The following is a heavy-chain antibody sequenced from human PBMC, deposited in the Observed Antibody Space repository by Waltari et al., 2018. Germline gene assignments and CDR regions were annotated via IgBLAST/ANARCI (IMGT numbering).Heavy chain of an antibody. CDR3: ARPAYGSGSYLFY. J-gene: IGHJ4*02. D-gene: IGHD3-10*01. V-gene: IGHV3-30*02. CDR1: GFTFRSYG. CDR2: IRYDGSNK. Sequence: QVQLVESGGGVVQPGGSLRLSCAASGFTFRSYGMHWVRQDQGKGLEWVAFIRYDGSNKYYADSVKGRFTISRDNSKNTLYLQMNSLRAEDTAVYYCARPAYGSGSYLFYWGQGTLVTVSS.